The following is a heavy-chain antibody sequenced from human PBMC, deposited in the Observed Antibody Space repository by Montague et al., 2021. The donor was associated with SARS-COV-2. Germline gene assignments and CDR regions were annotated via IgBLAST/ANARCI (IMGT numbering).Heavy chain of an antibody. D-gene: IGHD1-20*01. V-gene: IGHV4-59*13. CDR1: GGSISSYY. Sequence: SETLSLTCSVAGGSISSYYWSWIRQSPGKRLEWIGYIFHGGITDYNPSLKSRVTISVDMSKNQFSLQLNSVTAADSAVYYCARTEYNWNDWFDPWGQGTLVTVSS. CDR2: IFHGGIT. CDR3: ARTEYNWNDWFDP. J-gene: IGHJ5*02.